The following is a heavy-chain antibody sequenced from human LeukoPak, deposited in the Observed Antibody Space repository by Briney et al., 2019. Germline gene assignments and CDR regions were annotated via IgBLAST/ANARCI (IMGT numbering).Heavy chain of an antibody. CDR1: GFTFSSYG. Sequence: PGRSLRLSCAASGFTFSSYGMHWVRQAPGKRLEWVAVIWYDGSNKYYADSVKGRFTISRDNSKNTLYLQMNSLRAEDTAVYYCARELRVSRRGFDYWGQGTLVTVSS. V-gene: IGHV3-33*01. CDR2: IWYDGSNK. D-gene: IGHD2-2*01. J-gene: IGHJ4*02. CDR3: ARELRVSRRGFDY.